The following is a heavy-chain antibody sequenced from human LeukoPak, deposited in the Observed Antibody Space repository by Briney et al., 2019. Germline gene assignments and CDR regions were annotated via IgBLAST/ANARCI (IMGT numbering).Heavy chain of an antibody. CDR1: GFTFTNYW. CDR2: INEDGSEL. CDR3: ARDIDYTNSAGYYSTFYFDH. D-gene: IGHD3-22*01. J-gene: IGHJ4*02. Sequence: PGGSLRLSCAASGFTFTNYWMTWVRQAPGKGLEWVANINEDGSELYYADSVKGRFTISRDNAKNSLYLQMSSLRVEDTAVYYCARDIDYTNSAGYYSTFYFDHWGQGTLVTVSS. V-gene: IGHV3-7*01.